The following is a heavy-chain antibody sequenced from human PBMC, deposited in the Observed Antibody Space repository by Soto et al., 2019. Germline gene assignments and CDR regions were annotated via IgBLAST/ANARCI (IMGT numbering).Heavy chain of an antibody. CDR2: ISSSSSTI. J-gene: IGHJ6*03. V-gene: IGHV3-48*01. D-gene: IGHD3-3*01. Sequence: GGSLRLSCAASGFTFSSYSMNWVRQAPGKGLEWVSYISSSSSTIYYADSVKGRFTISRDNAKNSLYLQMNSLRAEDTAVYYCARYYDFYYYYMDVWGKGTTVTVSS. CDR1: GFTFSSYS. CDR3: ARYYDFYYYYMDV.